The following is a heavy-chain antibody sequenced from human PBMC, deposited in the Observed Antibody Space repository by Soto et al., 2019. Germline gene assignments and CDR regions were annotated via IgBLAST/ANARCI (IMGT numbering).Heavy chain of an antibody. Sequence: QVQLVESGGGVVQPGRSLRLSCADSGFTFTDYGMHWVRQAPGKGLEWVAVISYDGSNKNYADSVKGRFTISRGNSKNTLYLQMNSLRAEDTAVYYCAKDTYYHDSSGYYVFDYWGQGTLVTVSS. CDR2: ISYDGSNK. J-gene: IGHJ4*02. CDR1: GFTFTDYG. V-gene: IGHV3-30*18. CDR3: AKDTYYHDSSGYYVFDY. D-gene: IGHD3-22*01.